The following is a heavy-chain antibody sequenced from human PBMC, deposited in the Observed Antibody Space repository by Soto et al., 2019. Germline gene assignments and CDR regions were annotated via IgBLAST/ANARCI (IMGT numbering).Heavy chain of an antibody. V-gene: IGHV1-24*01. J-gene: IGHJ4*02. D-gene: IGHD6-19*01. CDR2: FDPEDCET. Sequence: ASVKVSCKVSGYTLTELSMHWVRQAPGKGLEWMGGFDPEDCETIYAQKFQGRVTMTEDTSTDTAYMELSSLRSEDTAVYYCATGMQAVAGILFDYWGQGTLVTVSS. CDR3: ATGMQAVAGILFDY. CDR1: GYTLTELS.